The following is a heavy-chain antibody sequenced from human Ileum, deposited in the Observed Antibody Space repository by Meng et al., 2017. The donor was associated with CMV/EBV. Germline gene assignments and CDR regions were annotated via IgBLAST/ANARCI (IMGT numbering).Heavy chain of an antibody. CDR3: ARARSWELLERAFDI. Sequence: ASVKVSCKASGYTFTGYDMHWVRQAPGQGREWMGWSNPNSGGTNYAQKFQGRVTMTRDTSISTAYMELSRLRSDDTAVYYCARARSWELLERAFDIWGQGTMVTVSS. CDR2: SNPNSGGT. J-gene: IGHJ3*02. V-gene: IGHV1-2*02. D-gene: IGHD1-26*01. CDR1: GYTFTGYD.